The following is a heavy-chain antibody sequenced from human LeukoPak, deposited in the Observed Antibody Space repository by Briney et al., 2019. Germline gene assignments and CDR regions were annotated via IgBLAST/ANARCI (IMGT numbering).Heavy chain of an antibody. Sequence: GRSLRLSCAASGFTFSSYAMHWVRQAPGKGLEWVAVISYDGSNKYYAGSVKGRFTISRDNSKNTLYLQMNSLRAEDTAVYYCARDMYYYDSSGRPGRFDPWGQGTLVTVSS. J-gene: IGHJ5*02. CDR3: ARDMYYYDSSGRPGRFDP. CDR1: GFTFSSYA. V-gene: IGHV3-30-3*01. CDR2: ISYDGSNK. D-gene: IGHD3-22*01.